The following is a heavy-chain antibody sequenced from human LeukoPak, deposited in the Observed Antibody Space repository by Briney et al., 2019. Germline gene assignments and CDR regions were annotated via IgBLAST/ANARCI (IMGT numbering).Heavy chain of an antibody. CDR3: ARTVPWFGQLSNYFDY. Sequence: SETLSLTCTVSGYSVSSDYYWGWIRQPPGKGLEWIGNIYHSGSTYYNPSLKSRVTISVDTSKNQFSLKLSSVTAADTAVYYWARTVPWFGQLSNYFDYWGQGALVTVSS. V-gene: IGHV4-38-2*02. CDR1: GYSVSSDYY. D-gene: IGHD3-10*01. CDR2: IYHSGST. J-gene: IGHJ4*02.